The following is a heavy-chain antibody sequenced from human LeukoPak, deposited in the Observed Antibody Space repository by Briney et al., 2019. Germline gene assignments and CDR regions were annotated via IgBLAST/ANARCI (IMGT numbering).Heavy chain of an antibody. CDR1: GGSISHYY. V-gene: IGHV4-4*07. J-gene: IGHJ5*02. D-gene: IGHD5-18*01. CDR2: IYTSGST. Sequence: PSETLSLTCIVSGGSISHYYWNWIRQPAGKGLEWIGRIYTSGSTNYNPSLKSRVTMSVDTSKNQFSLKLSSVTAADTAVYYCARDSPPLGDSYGYWWFDPWGQGTLVTVSS. CDR3: ARDSPPLGDSYGYWWFDP.